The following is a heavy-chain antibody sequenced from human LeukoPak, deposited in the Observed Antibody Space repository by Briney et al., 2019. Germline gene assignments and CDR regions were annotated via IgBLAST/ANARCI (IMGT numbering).Heavy chain of an antibody. CDR2: IKRNGSEK. Sequence: PGGSLRLACAAAGFTFGNSCMSCVRQAPGKGLEWVASIKRNGSEKLYVRSVTGRFSISRDNAKSSLLLQMNRLRAEDSAVYCCEGAAGYWGQGTLVTVSS. V-gene: IGHV3-7*01. CDR3: EGAAGY. J-gene: IGHJ4*02. CDR1: GFTFGNSC.